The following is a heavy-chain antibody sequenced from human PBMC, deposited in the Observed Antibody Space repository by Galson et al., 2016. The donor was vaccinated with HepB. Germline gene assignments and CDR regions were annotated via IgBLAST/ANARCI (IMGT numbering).Heavy chain of an antibody. V-gene: IGHV1-18*04. Sequence: SVKVSCKASGFTFSSYGISWVRQAPGQGLEWMGWISVNKGYTNYAQRLQGRVTITTDTSTTTAYMELRSLRSDDTAVYYCARGKRRTSRNVTFGMDVWGKGTTVTVSS. CDR3: ARGKRRTSRNVTFGMDV. J-gene: IGHJ6*04. D-gene: IGHD2-21*02. CDR2: ISVNKGYT. CDR1: GFTFSSYG.